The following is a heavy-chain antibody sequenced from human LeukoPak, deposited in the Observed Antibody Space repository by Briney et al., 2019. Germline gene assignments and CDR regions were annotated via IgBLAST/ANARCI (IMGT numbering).Heavy chain of an antibody. J-gene: IGHJ6*02. Sequence: PSETLSLTCTVSGGSVSSGSYYWSWIRQPPGKGLEWIGYIYYSGSTNYNPSLKSRVTISVDTSKNQFSLKLSSVTAADTAVYYCARAEGIAVAGYYYYGMDVWGQGTTVTVSS. CDR1: GGSVSSGSYY. D-gene: IGHD6-19*01. CDR2: IYYSGST. V-gene: IGHV4-61*01. CDR3: ARAEGIAVAGYYYYGMDV.